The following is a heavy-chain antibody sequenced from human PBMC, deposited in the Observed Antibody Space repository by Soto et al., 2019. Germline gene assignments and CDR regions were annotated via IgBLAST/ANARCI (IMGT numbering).Heavy chain of an antibody. Sequence: XGSLRLSCAAAGFSFTHYRIHWVRQVPGKGLEWVCRVNADGSSTNYAGFAKGRFTISRDNSKNTAYLEMNNLRADDTALYYCAKAGDWNYVFDFWGQGPSVTVSS. CDR2: VNADGSST. J-gene: IGHJ4*02. CDR1: GFSFTHYR. V-gene: IGHV3-74*01. CDR3: AKAGDWNYVFDF. D-gene: IGHD1-7*01.